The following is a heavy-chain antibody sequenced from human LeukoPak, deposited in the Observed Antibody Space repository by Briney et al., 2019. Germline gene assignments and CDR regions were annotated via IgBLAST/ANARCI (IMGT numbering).Heavy chain of an antibody. J-gene: IGHJ1*01. CDR2: ISNSGSSV. D-gene: IGHD1-7*01. CDR3: ARSFFQWNYGSCLDS. V-gene: IGHV3-48*03. Sequence: GGSLRLSCAASGFTFSTYEMNWVRQAPGEGLEWVSYISNSGSSVQYADSVKGRFTISRDNAKNSLYLQMDSLRAEDTAVYSCARSFFQWNYGSCLDSWGQGTLVTVSS. CDR1: GFTFSTYE.